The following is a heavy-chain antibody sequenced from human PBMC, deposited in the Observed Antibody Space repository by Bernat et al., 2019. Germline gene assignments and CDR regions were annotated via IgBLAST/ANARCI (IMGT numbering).Heavy chain of an antibody. D-gene: IGHD3-22*01. Sequence: EVQLVQSGAEVIQPGESLKISCKGSGYTFTNYRIAWVRQMPGKGLEWMGIINPADSETGYSPSFQVQVTISADKSISTAYLQWSSLKASDTAMYYCARQYYYDSIGNSFDNWGQGTQVTVSS. V-gene: IGHV5-51*01. J-gene: IGHJ4*02. CDR1: GYTFTNYR. CDR3: ARQYYYDSIGNSFDN. CDR2: INPADSET.